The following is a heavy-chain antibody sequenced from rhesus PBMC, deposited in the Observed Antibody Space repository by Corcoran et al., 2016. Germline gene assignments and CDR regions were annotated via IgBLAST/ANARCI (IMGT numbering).Heavy chain of an antibody. CDR1: GGSISSSNW. CDR2: IYGSGGST. D-gene: IGHD3-28*01. CDR3: ARQWGIVVIIGYFDL. V-gene: IGHV4-93*02. Sequence: QVQLQESGPAVVKPSETLSLTCAVSGGSISSSNWWSWIRQSPGKGLEWIGGIYGSGGSTKYNPSLKSRVTISIDTSKNQFSMKLSSVTASDTAVYYCARQWGIVVIIGYFDLWGPGTPITISS. J-gene: IGHJ2*01.